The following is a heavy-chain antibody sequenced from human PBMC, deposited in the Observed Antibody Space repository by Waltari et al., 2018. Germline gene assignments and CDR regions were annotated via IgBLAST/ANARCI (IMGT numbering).Heavy chain of an antibody. V-gene: IGHV3-23*01. J-gene: IGHJ5*02. Sequence: EVQLLESGGGLVQPGGSLRLSCAASGFTFSNHAMSWVRQAPGKGLEWVSGLSNDGRTGDSADSVRDRLTISRDNSRNTFYLEMNSLRAEDTAVYYCARDWRRSLEFFDWLLFALDLWGQGTLVAVSS. CDR3: ARDWRRSLEFFDWLLFALDL. CDR2: LSNDGRTG. CDR1: GFTFSNHA. D-gene: IGHD3-3*02.